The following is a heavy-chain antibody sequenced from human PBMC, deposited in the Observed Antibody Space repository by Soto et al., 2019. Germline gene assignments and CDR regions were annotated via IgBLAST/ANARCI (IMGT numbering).Heavy chain of an antibody. D-gene: IGHD6-25*01. CDR1: GYTFSSYV. J-gene: IGHJ4*02. Sequence: ASVKVSCKASGYTFSSYVISWVRQAPGQGLEWMGWISAFNGRTNYTQKLQDRVTMTTDTSTSTAYMELRSLRSDDTAIYYCARGGRRRGYFDYWGQGTLVTVSS. CDR3: ARGGRRRGYFDY. CDR2: ISAFNGRT. V-gene: IGHV1-18*01.